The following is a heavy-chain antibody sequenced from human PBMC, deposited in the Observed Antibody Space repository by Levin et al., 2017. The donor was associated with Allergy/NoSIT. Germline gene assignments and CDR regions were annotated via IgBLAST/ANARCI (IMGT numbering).Heavy chain of an antibody. D-gene: IGHD5-12*01. CDR3: ARANIGLRDAFDI. CDR1: GFTFDDYA. CDR2: ISWNSGSI. Sequence: GGSLRLSCAASGFTFDDYAMHWVRQAPGKGLEWVSGISWNSGSIGYADSVKGRFTISRDNAKNSLYLQMNSLRTEDTALYYCARANIGLRDAFDIWGQGTMVILSS. V-gene: IGHV3-9*01. J-gene: IGHJ3*02.